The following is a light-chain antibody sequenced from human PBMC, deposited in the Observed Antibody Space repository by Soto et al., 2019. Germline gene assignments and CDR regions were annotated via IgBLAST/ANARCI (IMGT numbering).Light chain of an antibody. V-gene: IGKV1-5*01. J-gene: IGKJ5*01. CDR3: HSRA. CDR2: DAS. Sequence: ITLTQTPSTLSAYVGDEVTITCRASQTISRWLAWYQQKPGRAPKLLIYDASTLESGVPSRFSGSGSETEFTLTISRLQPDDFATYFCHSRAFGQGTRLEIK. CDR1: QTISRW.